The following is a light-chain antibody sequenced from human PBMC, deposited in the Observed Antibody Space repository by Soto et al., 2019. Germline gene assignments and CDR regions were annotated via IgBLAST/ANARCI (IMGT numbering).Light chain of an antibody. CDR3: QTWGTGPMV. J-gene: IGLJ2*01. CDR2: VNSDGSH. Sequence: QPVLTQSPSASASLGASVKLTCTLSSGHSTYAIAWHQQQPEKGPRYLMRVNSDGSHSKGDGIPDRFSGSSSGAERYLIISSLPSEDEADYYCQTWGTGPMVFGGGTKLTVL. CDR1: SGHSTYA. V-gene: IGLV4-69*01.